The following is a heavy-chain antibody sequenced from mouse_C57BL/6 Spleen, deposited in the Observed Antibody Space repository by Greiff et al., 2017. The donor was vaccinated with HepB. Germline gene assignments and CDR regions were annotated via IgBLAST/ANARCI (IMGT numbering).Heavy chain of an antibody. D-gene: IGHD2-3*01. CDR2: IYPGSGST. J-gene: IGHJ3*01. Sequence: QVQLQQPGAELVKPGASVKMSCKASGYIFTSYWITWVKQRPGQGLEWIGDIYPGSGSTNYNEKFKSKATLTVDTSSSTAYMQLSSLTSEDSAVYYCARYYDGYPAWFAYWGQGTLVTVSA. CDR3: ARYYDGYPAWFAY. CDR1: GYIFTSYW. V-gene: IGHV1-55*01.